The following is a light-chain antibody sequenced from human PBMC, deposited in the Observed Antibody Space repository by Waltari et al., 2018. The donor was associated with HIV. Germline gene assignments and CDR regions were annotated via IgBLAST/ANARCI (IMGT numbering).Light chain of an antibody. CDR3: CSYAASRSVV. CDR1: SSDVGNYNL. CDR2: EVT. V-gene: IGLV2-23*02. J-gene: IGLJ2*01. Sequence: QSALAQPASVSDSPGQSITIPCTGTSSDVGNYNLVSWYQQHPGKVPTLIIYEVTKRPSGVSNRFSGSKSGNTASLTISGLQAEDEADYYCCSYAASRSVVFGGGTKLTVL.